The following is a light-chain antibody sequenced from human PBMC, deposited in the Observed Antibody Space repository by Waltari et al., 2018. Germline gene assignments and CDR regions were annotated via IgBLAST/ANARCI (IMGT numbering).Light chain of an antibody. CDR2: TND. V-gene: IGLV1-44*01. CDR1: SSNIGTKP. J-gene: IGLJ2*01. Sequence: QSVLTQPPSAPGTPGQRVTISCSGSSSNIGTKPVSWYQQLPGTAPKLLIHTNDQRPSGVPDRFSGSKSGTSASLAISGLQSEDEADYYCAAWDDSLNGPVFGGGTKLTVL. CDR3: AAWDDSLNGPV.